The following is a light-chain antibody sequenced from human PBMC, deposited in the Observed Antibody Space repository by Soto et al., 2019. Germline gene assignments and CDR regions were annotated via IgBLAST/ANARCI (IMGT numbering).Light chain of an antibody. CDR3: GSYTRTTTLV. CDR2: DVN. CDR1: ISDIGGYNF. Sequence: QSVLTQPASVSGSPGQSITISCTGTISDIGGYNFISWYQHHPGKAPKLVIYDVNNRPSGISYRFSGSKSGNTASLTISGLQAEDEADYYCGSYTRTTTLVFGGGTQLTVL. V-gene: IGLV2-14*01. J-gene: IGLJ2*01.